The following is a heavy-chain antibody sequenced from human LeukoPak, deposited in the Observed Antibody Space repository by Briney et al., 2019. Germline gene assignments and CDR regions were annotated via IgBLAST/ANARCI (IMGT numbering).Heavy chain of an antibody. V-gene: IGHV3-7*03. D-gene: IGHD5-12*01. CDR1: GFSFSTIY. CDR3: ARAYSGYDPYYFDY. J-gene: IGHJ4*02. Sequence: PGGSLRLSCAASGFSFSTIYMSWVRQTPGQGLEWVANINVDGTAEYYVDSVKGRFTISRDNAKNSLYLQMNSLRAEDTAVYYCARAYSGYDPYYFDYWGQGTLVTVSS. CDR2: INVDGTAE.